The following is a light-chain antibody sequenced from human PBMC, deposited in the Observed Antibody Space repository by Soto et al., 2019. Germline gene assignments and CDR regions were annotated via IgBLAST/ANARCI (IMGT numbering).Light chain of an antibody. CDR1: QSVSSSY. CDR2: GAS. Sequence: EIVLTQSPGTLSLSPGERATLSCRASQSVSSSYLAWYQQKPGQAPRLLIYGASSRATGIPDRFSGSGSGTDFTLTISRLEPEDFAVYYCQQYGSSPRYTCVQGTKLEIK. V-gene: IGKV3-20*01. J-gene: IGKJ2*01. CDR3: QQYGSSPRYT.